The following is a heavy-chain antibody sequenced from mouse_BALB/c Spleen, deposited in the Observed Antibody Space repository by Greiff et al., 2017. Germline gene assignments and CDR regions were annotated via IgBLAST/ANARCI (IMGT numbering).Heavy chain of an antibody. V-gene: IGHV5-6-5*01. Sequence: EVQLVESGGGLVKPGGSLKLSCAASGFTFSSYAMSWVRQTPEKRLEWVASISSGGSTYYPDSVKGRFTISRDNARNILYLQMSSLRSEDTAMYYCARGDYYGSFFDYWGQGTTLTVSS. CDR2: ISSGGST. CDR1: GFTFSSYA. D-gene: IGHD1-1*01. CDR3: ARGDYYGSFFDY. J-gene: IGHJ2*01.